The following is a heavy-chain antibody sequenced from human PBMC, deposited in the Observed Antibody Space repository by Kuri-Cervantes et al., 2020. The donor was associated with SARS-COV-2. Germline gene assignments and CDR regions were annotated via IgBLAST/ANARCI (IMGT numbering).Heavy chain of an antibody. V-gene: IGHV3-21*01. Sequence: GGSLRLSRAASGFTFSSYSMNWVRQAPGKGLEWVSSISSSSSYISHADSMKGRFTISRDNAKNSLYLQMNSLRAEDTAVYYCARDYGSGPSGAYYYYGMDVWGQGTTVTVSS. D-gene: IGHD3-10*01. CDR3: ARDYGSGPSGAYYYYGMDV. CDR2: ISSSSSYI. CDR1: GFTFSSYS. J-gene: IGHJ6*02.